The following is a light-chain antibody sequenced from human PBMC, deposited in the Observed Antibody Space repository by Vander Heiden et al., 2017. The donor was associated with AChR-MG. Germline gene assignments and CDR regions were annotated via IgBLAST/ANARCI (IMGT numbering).Light chain of an antibody. Sequence: EILMTQSPDTLSVSPGERATLSCRASQNVGRNVAWYQQRHGQSPRLLMYATSARATGVPASFSGSGSGTEFTLTISSLQSEDFAVYFCQQDNSWPRTFGQGTKVEI. J-gene: IGKJ1*01. CDR1: QNVGRN. CDR3: QQDNSWPRT. V-gene: IGKV3-15*01. CDR2: ATS.